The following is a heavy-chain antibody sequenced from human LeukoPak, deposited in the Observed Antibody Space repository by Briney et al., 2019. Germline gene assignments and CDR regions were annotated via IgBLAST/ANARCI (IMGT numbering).Heavy chain of an antibody. V-gene: IGHV3-30*18. CDR3: AKDDQHYGDYPGWFDP. CDR1: GFTFSSYG. D-gene: IGHD4-17*01. CDR2: ISYDGSNK. J-gene: IGHJ5*02. Sequence: GGSLRLSCAASGFTFSSYGMHWVRQAPGKGLEWVADISYDGSNKYYADSVKGRFTISRDNSKNTLYLQMNSLRAEDTAVYYCAKDDQHYGDYPGWFDPWGQGTLVTVSS.